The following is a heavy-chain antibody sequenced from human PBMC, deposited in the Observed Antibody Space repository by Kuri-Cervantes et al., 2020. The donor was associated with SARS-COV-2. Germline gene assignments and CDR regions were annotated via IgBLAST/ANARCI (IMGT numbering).Heavy chain of an antibody. CDR2: MNPNSGNT. Sequence: ASVKVSCKASGYTFTSYDINWVRQATGQGLEWMGWMNPNSGNTGYAQKFQGRVTITRNTSISTAYMELSSLRSEDTAVYYCARVATYYDFWSGYYTNAFDIWGQGTMVTVSS. V-gene: IGHV1-8*03. CDR1: GYTFTSYD. CDR3: ARVATYYDFWSGYYTNAFDI. D-gene: IGHD3-3*01. J-gene: IGHJ3*02.